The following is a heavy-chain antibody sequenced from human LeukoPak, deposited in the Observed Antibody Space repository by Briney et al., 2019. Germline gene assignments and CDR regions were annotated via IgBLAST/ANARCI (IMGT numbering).Heavy chain of an antibody. CDR3: ARTGAVAGGEFDY. Sequence: SETLSLTCAVSGDSISSNNWWSWVRQPPGKGLEWIGEMYHSGSSNYNPSLKSRVTISIDKSKNQFSLKLNSVTAADTAVYYCARTGAVAGGEFDYWGQGTLVTVSS. CDR2: MYHSGSS. D-gene: IGHD6-19*01. J-gene: IGHJ4*02. V-gene: IGHV4-4*02. CDR1: GDSISSNNW.